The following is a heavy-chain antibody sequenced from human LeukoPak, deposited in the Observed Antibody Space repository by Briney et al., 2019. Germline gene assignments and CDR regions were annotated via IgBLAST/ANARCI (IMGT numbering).Heavy chain of an antibody. CDR3: ARWIQLWLTLYD. Sequence: ASVKVSCKASGGTFSSYAISWVRQAPGQGLEWMGRIIPILGIANYAQKFQGRVTITADKSTSTAYMELSSLRSEDTAVYFCARWIQLWLTLYDWGQGTLVTVSS. V-gene: IGHV1-69*04. CDR1: GGTFSSYA. J-gene: IGHJ4*02. D-gene: IGHD5-18*01. CDR2: IIPILGIA.